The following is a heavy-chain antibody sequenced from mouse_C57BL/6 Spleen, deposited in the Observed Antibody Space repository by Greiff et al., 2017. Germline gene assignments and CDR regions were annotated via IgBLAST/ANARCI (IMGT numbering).Heavy chain of an antibody. J-gene: IGHJ2*01. CDR3: ARVRAYDGYFDY. Sequence: VQLQQSGPELVKPGASVKISCKASGYSFTGYYMNWVKQSPDKSLEWIGEINPSTGGTTYNQKFKAKATLTVDKSSSTAYMQLKSLTSEDSAVYYCARVRAYDGYFDYWGQGTTLTVSS. V-gene: IGHV1-42*01. CDR2: INPSTGGT. CDR1: GYSFTGYY. D-gene: IGHD2-3*01.